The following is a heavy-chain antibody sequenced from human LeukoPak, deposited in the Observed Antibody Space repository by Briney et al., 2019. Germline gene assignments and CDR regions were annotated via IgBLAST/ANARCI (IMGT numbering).Heavy chain of an antibody. Sequence: GASVKVSCKASGYTFTSYDIHWVRQATGQGLEWMGWMSPNSGNTVYAQKFQGRVTMTRNTSISTAYMELSSLSSEDTAVYYCARGCRSTTCFWPFDYWGQGTLVTVSS. CDR3: ARGCRSTTCFWPFDY. V-gene: IGHV1-8*01. CDR1: GYTFTSYD. J-gene: IGHJ4*02. D-gene: IGHD2-2*01. CDR2: MSPNSGNT.